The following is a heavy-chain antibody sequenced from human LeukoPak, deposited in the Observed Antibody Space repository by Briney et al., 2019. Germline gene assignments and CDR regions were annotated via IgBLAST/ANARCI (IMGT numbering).Heavy chain of an antibody. CDR3: ASGELDSLYYFDY. V-gene: IGHV3-74*01. J-gene: IGHJ4*02. CDR1: GFAFSNYW. CDR2: IHTDGIST. D-gene: IGHD1-1*01. Sequence: GGSLRLSCAASGFAFSNYWMHWVRQAPGKGLVWVSRIHTDGISTTYADSVKGRFTISRDNAKNTLYLQMNSLRAEDTAVYYCASGELDSLYYFDYWGQGTLVTVSS.